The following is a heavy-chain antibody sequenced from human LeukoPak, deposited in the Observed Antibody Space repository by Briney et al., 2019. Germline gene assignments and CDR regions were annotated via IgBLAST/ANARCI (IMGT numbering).Heavy chain of an antibody. CDR1: GFTFSSYA. D-gene: IGHD3-10*01. V-gene: IGHV3-23*01. Sequence: HPGGSLRLSCAASGFTFSSYAISWVRQAPGKGLEWVSAISGSGGSTYYADSVKGRFTISRDNSKNTLYLQMNSLRAEDTAVYYCAKAYYGSGSDLDYWGQGTLVTVSS. CDR3: AKAYYGSGSDLDY. CDR2: ISGSGGST. J-gene: IGHJ4*02.